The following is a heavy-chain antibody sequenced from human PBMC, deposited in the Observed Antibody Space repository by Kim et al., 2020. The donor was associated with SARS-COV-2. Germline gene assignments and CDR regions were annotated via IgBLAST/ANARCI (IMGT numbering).Heavy chain of an antibody. J-gene: IGHJ3*02. CDR1: GGSISSGGYY. D-gene: IGHD3-22*01. CDR2: IYYSGST. CDR3: ARAPITMIVVVNAFDI. Sequence: SETLSLTCTVSGGSISSGGYYWSWIRQHPGKGLEWIGYIYYSGSTYYNSSLKSRVTISVDTSKNQFSLKLSSVTAADTAVYYCARAPITMIVVVNAFDIWGQGTMVTVSS. V-gene: IGHV4-31*03.